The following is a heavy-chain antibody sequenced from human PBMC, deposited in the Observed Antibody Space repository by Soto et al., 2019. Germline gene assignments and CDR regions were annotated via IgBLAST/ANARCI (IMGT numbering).Heavy chain of an antibody. Sequence: GGSLRLSCAASGFTFSSYAMSWVRQAPGKGLEWVSAISGSGGSTYYADSVKGRFTISRDNSKNTLYLQMSSLRAEDTAVYYCASVSAPYGDYWFKDYWGQGTLVNVSS. V-gene: IGHV3-23*01. J-gene: IGHJ4*02. CDR3: ASVSAPYGDYWFKDY. D-gene: IGHD4-17*01. CDR1: GFTFSSYA. CDR2: ISGSGGST.